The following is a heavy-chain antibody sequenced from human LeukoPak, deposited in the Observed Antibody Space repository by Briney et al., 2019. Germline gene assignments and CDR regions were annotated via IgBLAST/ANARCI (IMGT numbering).Heavy chain of an antibody. D-gene: IGHD3-22*01. CDR3: ARDRGGYYPDAFDI. Sequence: SVKVSCKASGGTFSSYAISWVRQAPGQGLEWMGGIIPIFGTANYAQKFQGRVTITADKSTSTAYMELSSLRSEDTAVYYCARDRGGYYPDAFDIWGQGTMVTVSS. J-gene: IGHJ3*02. CDR2: IIPIFGTA. CDR1: GGTFSSYA. V-gene: IGHV1-69*06.